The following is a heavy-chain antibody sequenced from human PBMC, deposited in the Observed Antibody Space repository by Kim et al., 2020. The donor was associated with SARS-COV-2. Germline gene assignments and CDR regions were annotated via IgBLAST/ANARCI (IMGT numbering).Heavy chain of an antibody. J-gene: IGHJ6*02. CDR2: IKGDGSDT. Sequence: GGSLRLSCAASGFTFSSYWMHWVRQGPGKGLVWVSHIKGDGSDTNYADSVKGRCTISRDNAKNTLYLQLNSLSAGDTAVYFCARADAAAALDVWGQGTTVLVSS. V-gene: IGHV3-74*01. D-gene: IGHD6-13*01. CDR1: GFTFSSYW. CDR3: ARADAAAALDV.